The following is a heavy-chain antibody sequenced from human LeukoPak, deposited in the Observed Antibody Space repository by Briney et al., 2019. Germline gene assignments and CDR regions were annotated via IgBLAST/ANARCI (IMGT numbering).Heavy chain of an antibody. V-gene: IGHV3-23*01. CDR2: ISGSGGST. Sequence: GGSLRLSCAASGFTFSTYAMGWVRQAPGKGLEWVSTISGSGGSTDYADSVKGRFTISRDNSKNTLYLQMNTLRAEDTAVHFCASDRNSNNWFYYWGQGTLVTVSS. D-gene: IGHD2/OR15-2a*01. J-gene: IGHJ4*02. CDR1: GFTFSTYA. CDR3: ASDRNSNNWFYY.